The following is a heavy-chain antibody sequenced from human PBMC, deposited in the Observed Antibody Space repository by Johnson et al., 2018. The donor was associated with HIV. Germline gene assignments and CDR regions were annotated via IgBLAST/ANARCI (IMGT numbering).Heavy chain of an antibody. D-gene: IGHD6-13*01. CDR2: IYSGGST. V-gene: IGHV3-66*01. CDR3: ARERIGYSSSGDAFDI. CDR1: GFTFSSYA. J-gene: IGHJ3*02. Sequence: VQLVESGGGVVQPGRSLRLSCAASGFTFSSYAMHWVRQAPGKGLEWVSVIYSGGSTYYADSVKGRFTISRDNAKNTLYLQMNSLRAEDTAVYYCARERIGYSSSGDAFDIWGQGTMVTVSS.